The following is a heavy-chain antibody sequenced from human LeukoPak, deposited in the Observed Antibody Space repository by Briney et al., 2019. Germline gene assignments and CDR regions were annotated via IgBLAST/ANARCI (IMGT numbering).Heavy chain of an antibody. CDR3: AQLRIL. CDR1: GFTFSSYA. Sequence: GGSLRLSCAASGFTFSSYAMSWVRQAPGKGLEWVANINQDGSQKYYVDSVKGRFTISRDNAKNSLYLQMNSLRAEDTAVYYCAQLRILWGQGTLVTVSS. J-gene: IGHJ4*02. V-gene: IGHV3-7*01. D-gene: IGHD1-26*01. CDR2: INQDGSQK.